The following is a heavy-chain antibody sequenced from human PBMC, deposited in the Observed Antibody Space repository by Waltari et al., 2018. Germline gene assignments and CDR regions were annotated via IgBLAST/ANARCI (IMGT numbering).Heavy chain of an antibody. CDR3: ARGLYYGSAKGHYYYYYYGMDV. CDR2: IKHSGGT. V-gene: IGHV4-34*01. J-gene: IGHJ6*02. Sequence: QVQLQQWGAGLLKPSETLSLTCAVYGGSFSGSYWRWIRQPQGTGLEWIGEIKHSGGTNYNPSLESRVTIPVDTSKNQFSLKLSSVTAADTAVYYCARGLYYGSAKGHYYYYYYGMDVWGQGTTVTVSS. D-gene: IGHD3-10*01. CDR1: GGSFSGSY.